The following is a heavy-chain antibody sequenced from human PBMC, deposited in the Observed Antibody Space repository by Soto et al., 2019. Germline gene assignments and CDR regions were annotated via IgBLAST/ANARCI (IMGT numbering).Heavy chain of an antibody. D-gene: IGHD2-2*01. J-gene: IGHJ6*02. Sequence: QVQLQESGPGLVKPSETLSLTCTVSGRSITSYYWTWIRQPPGQGPEWIGYISDSGRTSYNPSLTSRLTILLDTSKNQISLKLTSVTEAASAVYFCARSIAASRGGGMDVWGQGATVTVSS. CDR3: ARSIAASRGGGMDV. V-gene: IGHV4-59*01. CDR2: ISDSGRT. CDR1: GRSITSYY.